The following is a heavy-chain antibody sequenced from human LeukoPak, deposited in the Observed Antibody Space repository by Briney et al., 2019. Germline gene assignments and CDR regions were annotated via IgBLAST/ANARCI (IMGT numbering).Heavy chain of an antibody. CDR2: ISWNSGSI. D-gene: IGHD3-3*01. CDR3: AKGAYYDFWSGPAGDWFDP. V-gene: IGHV3-9*01. CDR1: GCTFDDYG. Sequence: GGSLRLSCAASGCTFDDYGMHWVRQAPGKSLEWVSGISWNSGSIGYADSVKGRFTISRDNAKNSLYLQMNSLRAEDTALYYCAKGAYYDFWSGPAGDWFDPWGQGTLVTVSS. J-gene: IGHJ5*02.